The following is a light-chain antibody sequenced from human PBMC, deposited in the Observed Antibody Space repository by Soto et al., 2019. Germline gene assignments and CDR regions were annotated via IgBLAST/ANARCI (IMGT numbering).Light chain of an antibody. CDR2: DAS. V-gene: IGKV1-5*01. CDR1: QSISSW. J-gene: IGKJ2*01. Sequence: DIQMTQSPSTLSASVGDRVTITCRASQSISSWLAWYQQKPGKAPKLLIYDASSLESGVPSRFSGGGSGTEFTLTISSRQPDDFATYYCQQYNSYSYTFGQGTKLEIK. CDR3: QQYNSYSYT.